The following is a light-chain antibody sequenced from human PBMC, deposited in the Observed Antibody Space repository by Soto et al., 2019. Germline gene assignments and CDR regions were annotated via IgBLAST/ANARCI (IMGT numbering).Light chain of an antibody. CDR1: QNVNNR. J-gene: IGKJ5*01. CDR2: DIS. V-gene: IGKV3-20*01. CDR3: QQYGSSSIT. Sequence: EILLTQSPGSLSVFPGERASLSCRASQNVNNRLAWYQQKAGQAPRLLIYDISNRAAGVPARFSGSGSGTDFTLTISRLEPEDFAVYYCQQYGSSSITFGQGTRRRL.